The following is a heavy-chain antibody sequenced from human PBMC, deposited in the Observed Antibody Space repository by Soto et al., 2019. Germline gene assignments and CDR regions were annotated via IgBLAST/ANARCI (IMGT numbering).Heavy chain of an antibody. CDR1: GYTFTSYA. D-gene: IGHD2-15*01. CDR2: INAGNGNT. J-gene: IGHJ6*01. V-gene: IGHV1-3*01. CDR3: ARADLKPCSGDSCYSRNAMDV. Sequence: QVQLVQSGAEVKKPGASVKVSCKASGYTFTSYAIHWVRQAPGQRLEWMGWINAGNGNTKYSQKFQGRVTITRDTSASTAYMALSSLRSEDTAVYYCARADLKPCSGDSCYSRNAMDVW.